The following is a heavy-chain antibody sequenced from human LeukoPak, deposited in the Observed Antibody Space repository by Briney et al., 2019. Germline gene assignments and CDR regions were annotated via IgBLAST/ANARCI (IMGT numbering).Heavy chain of an antibody. D-gene: IGHD1-26*01. J-gene: IGHJ4*02. V-gene: IGHV3-48*01. CDR2: ISGRSSTI. CDR1: GFTVSSHF. CDR3: ARDRLTSGSYFFDY. Sequence: GGSLRLSWSASGFTVSSHFMSWVRQAPGKGLEWISYISGRSSTIYYADSLRGRFTISRDNAKNSIYLQMNSLRAEDTAVYYCARDRLTSGSYFFDYWGQGTRVTLSS.